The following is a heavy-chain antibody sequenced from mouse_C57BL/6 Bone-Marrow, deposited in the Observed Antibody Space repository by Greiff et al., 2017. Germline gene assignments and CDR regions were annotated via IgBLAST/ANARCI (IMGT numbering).Heavy chain of an antibody. J-gene: IGHJ1*03. CDR1: GFSLTSYG. CDR3: GRNVLTCYGYFDD. Sequence: QVQLQQSGPGLVQPSQSLSITCTASGFSLTSYGVHWVRQSPGKGLEWLGVIWRGGSTDNNAAFISRLSICKDDPESQVFFKMNSLQADDTAIYYGGRNVLTCYGYFDDWGKGTTVTVSS. V-gene: IGHV2-2*01. CDR2: IWRGGST. D-gene: IGHD5-1*01.